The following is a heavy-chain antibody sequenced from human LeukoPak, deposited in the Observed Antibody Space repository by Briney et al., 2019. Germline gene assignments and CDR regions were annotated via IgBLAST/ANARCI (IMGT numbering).Heavy chain of an antibody. Sequence: PSETLSLTCTVSGGSISSYYWSWIRKPPGKGLEWIGYIYYSGSTNYNPSLKSRVTISVDTSKNQFSLKLSSVTAADTAVYYCARGIAVAGTDYWGQGTLVTVSS. CDR2: IYYSGST. J-gene: IGHJ4*02. CDR1: GGSISSYY. D-gene: IGHD6-13*01. V-gene: IGHV4-59*01. CDR3: ARGIAVAGTDY.